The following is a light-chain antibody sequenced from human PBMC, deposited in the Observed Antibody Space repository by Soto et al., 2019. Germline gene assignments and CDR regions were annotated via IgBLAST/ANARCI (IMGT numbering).Light chain of an antibody. J-gene: IGKJ2*01. CDR2: GAA. V-gene: IGKV3-15*01. CDR1: QSVNSN. Sequence: EIVMTQSPATLSVSPGERATLSCRASQSVNSNLAWYQQKPGQAPRLLIYGAATRATGIPARFSGSGSGTEFTLTISSLQCEDFAVYYCQQYNNWTLITFGQGTKLEIK. CDR3: QQYNNWTLIT.